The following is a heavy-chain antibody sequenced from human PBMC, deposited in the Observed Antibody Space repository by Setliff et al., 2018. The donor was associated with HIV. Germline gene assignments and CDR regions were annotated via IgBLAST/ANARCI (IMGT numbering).Heavy chain of an antibody. D-gene: IGHD2-2*01. J-gene: IGHJ4*02. CDR1: GGSISSYY. V-gene: IGHV4-39*01. Sequence: ASETLSLTCNVSGGSISSYYWSWIRQPPGKGLEWIGSIYYSGSTYYNPSLKSRVTISVDASKNQISLKLTSVTAADTAVYFCARRVVHTSPSDPSGLYFDFWGQGTLVTVSS. CDR3: ARRVVHTSPSDPSGLYFDF. CDR2: IYYSGST.